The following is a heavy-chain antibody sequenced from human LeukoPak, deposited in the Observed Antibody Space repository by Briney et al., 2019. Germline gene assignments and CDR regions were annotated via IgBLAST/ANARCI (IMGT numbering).Heavy chain of an antibody. J-gene: IGHJ5*02. V-gene: IGHV4-31*03. Sequence: PSQTLTLTCTVSGGCISSGGYYWSWIRQHPGKGLEWIEYIYYSGSTYYNPSLKSRVTISVDTSKNQFSLKLSSVTAADTAVYYCAGAIVVVPAAPSSWFDPWGQGTLVTVSS. CDR1: GGCISSGGYY. CDR3: AGAIVVVPAAPSSWFDP. CDR2: IYYSGST. D-gene: IGHD2-2*01.